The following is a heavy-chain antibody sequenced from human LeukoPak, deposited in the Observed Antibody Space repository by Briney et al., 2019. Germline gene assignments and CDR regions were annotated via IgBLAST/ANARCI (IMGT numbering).Heavy chain of an antibody. V-gene: IGHV1-3*01. J-gene: IGHJ4*02. CDR3: ARVRWFYCSGGSCPFDY. D-gene: IGHD2-15*01. CDR2: INAGNGNT. CDR1: GYTFTSYA. Sequence: ASVKVSCKASGYTFTSYAMHWVRQAPGQRLEWMGWINAGNGNTKYSQKFQGRVTITRDTSASTAYMELSSLRSEDTAVYYCARVRWFYCSGGSCPFDYWGQGTLVTVSS.